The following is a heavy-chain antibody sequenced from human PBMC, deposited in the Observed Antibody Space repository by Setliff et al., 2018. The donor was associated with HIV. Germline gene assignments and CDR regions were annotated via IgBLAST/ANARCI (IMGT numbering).Heavy chain of an antibody. D-gene: IGHD4-4*01. Sequence: PSETLSLTCAFYGGSFSSYYWNWIRQPPGKGLEWIGEFSPTGSPTYNPSLESRVTISVDTSKNQCSLKLRSVTAADTAVYYCARRALFANSWPFDSWGQGTLVTVS. CDR2: FSPTGSP. CDR1: GGSFSSYY. V-gene: IGHV4-34*01. J-gene: IGHJ4*02. CDR3: ARRALFANSWPFDS.